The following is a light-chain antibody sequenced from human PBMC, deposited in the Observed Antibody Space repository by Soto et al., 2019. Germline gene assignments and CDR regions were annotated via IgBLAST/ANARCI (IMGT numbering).Light chain of an antibody. CDR3: SSYTSSSTPWV. CDR2: DVS. J-gene: IGLJ3*02. V-gene: IGLV2-14*01. Sequence: QAVVTQPASVSGSPGQSITISCTGTSSDVGGYNYVSWYQQHPGKAPKLMIYDVSNRPSGVSNRFSGSKSGNTASLTISGLQAEDEADYYCSSYTSSSTPWVFGGGTQLTVL. CDR1: SSDVGGYNY.